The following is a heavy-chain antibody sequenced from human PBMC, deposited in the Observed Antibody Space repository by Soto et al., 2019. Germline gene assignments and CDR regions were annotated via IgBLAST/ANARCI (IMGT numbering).Heavy chain of an antibody. CDR2: IRFDGSNT. CDR1: AVTFTGFG. D-gene: IGHD1-26*01. Sequence: QVQLVESGGGVVQPGRSLRLSCAASAVTFTGFGMHWVRQAPGKGLEWVAVIRFDGSNTYYADSVKGRFTMSRDNPKNMLYLQMNSLRAEDTAIYYCARDGVGTTTYYGYFDYWGLGTLVTVSS. V-gene: IGHV3-33*01. CDR3: ARDGVGTTTYYGYFDY. J-gene: IGHJ4*02.